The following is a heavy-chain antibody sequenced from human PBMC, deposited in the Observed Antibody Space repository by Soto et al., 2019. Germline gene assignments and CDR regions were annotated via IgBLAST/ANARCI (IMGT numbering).Heavy chain of an antibody. D-gene: IGHD6-6*01. CDR3: ARGAIASRHFDY. CDR2: ISSSGGTI. CDR1: GFTFSDYD. Sequence: GGSLRLSCAASGFTFSDYDMSWIRQAPGKGLEWVSYISSSGGTIYYADSVKGRFTISRDNPKNSLYLQMNSLRAEDTAVYYCARGAIASRHFDYWGQGTLVTVSS. V-gene: IGHV3-11*01. J-gene: IGHJ4*02.